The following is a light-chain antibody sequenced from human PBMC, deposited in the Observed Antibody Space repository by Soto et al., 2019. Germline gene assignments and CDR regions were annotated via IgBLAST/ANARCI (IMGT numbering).Light chain of an antibody. J-gene: IGKJ1*01. CDR2: GAS. Sequence: EIVLTQSPATLSLSPGERATLSCMASQSVSSYLAWYQQKPGQAPRLLIHGASTRATGISARFSGSGSGTEFTLTISSLQSEDFAVYYCQQYNNWPQTFGQGTKVDIK. CDR3: QQYNNWPQT. V-gene: IGKV3-15*01. CDR1: QSVSSY.